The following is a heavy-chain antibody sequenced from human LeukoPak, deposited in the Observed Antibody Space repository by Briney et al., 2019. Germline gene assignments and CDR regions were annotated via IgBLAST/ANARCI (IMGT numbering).Heavy chain of an antibody. J-gene: IGHJ2*01. CDR2: IKYGGST. CDR1: GGSFRDYY. D-gene: IGHD3-3*01. V-gene: IGHV4-34*01. CDR3: ARGILGRGYFDL. Sequence: SETLSLTCAVYGGSFRDYYWSWIRQTPGEGLQWIGGIKYGGSTDYNPSLKSRVTMSIDTSKNQFSLKLTSVTAADTGLYYCARGILGRGYFDLWGRVTLVTVSS.